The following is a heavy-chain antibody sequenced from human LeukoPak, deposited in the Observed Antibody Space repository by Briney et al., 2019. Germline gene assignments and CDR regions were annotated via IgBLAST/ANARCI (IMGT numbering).Heavy chain of an antibody. CDR3: ARDLSSSWPPGGAFDP. CDR2: IRYDGSNR. J-gene: IGHJ5*02. V-gene: IGHV3-30*02. D-gene: IGHD6-13*01. CDR1: RFTFSSYG. Sequence: GGSLRLSCAASRFTFSSYGMHWVRQAPGKGLEWVTFIRYDGSNRYYADSVKGRFTISRDNAKNTLYLQMNSLRAEDTAVYYCARDLSSSWPPGGAFDPWSQGTLVTVSS.